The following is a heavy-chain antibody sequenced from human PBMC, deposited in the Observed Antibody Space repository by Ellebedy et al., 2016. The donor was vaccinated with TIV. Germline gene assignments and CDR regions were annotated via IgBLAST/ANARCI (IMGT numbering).Heavy chain of an antibody. V-gene: IGHV1-8*01. CDR2: MNPNSGNT. Sequence: ASVKVSCXASGYTFTSYDINWVRQATGQGLEWMGWMNPNSGNTGYAQKFQGRVTMTRNTSISTAYMELSSLRSEDTAVYYCARGRTVTTSFFYYYYGMDVWGQGTTVTVSS. J-gene: IGHJ6*02. D-gene: IGHD4-17*01. CDR1: GYTFTSYD. CDR3: ARGRTVTTSFFYYYYGMDV.